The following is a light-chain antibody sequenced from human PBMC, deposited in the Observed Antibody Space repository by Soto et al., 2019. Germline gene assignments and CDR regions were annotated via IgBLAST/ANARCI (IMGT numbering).Light chain of an antibody. CDR2: SVS. Sequence: EIVLTQSPGTLSLSPGERATLSCRASQSVSSSYLAWYQQKPGQAPRLLIYSVSSRDTDIPARFSGSGSGTEFTLTVSSLQPDDFATYYCHQYHNFPRTFGQGTKVDI. J-gene: IGKJ1*01. V-gene: IGKV3D-7*01. CDR3: HQYHNFPRT. CDR1: QSVSSSY.